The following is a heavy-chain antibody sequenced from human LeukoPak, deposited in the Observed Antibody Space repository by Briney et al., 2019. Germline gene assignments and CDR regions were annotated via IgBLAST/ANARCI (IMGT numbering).Heavy chain of an antibody. D-gene: IGHD4-23*01. V-gene: IGHV1-2*02. J-gene: IGHJ4*02. Sequence: ASVKVSCKAFGYTFTGNNIYWVRQAPGQGLEWMGWINPSRGGTIYAQKFQGRVTMTRDTSISTAYMELSRLRSDDTAVYYCARDRVTVAEGFDYWGQGTLVTVSS. CDR1: GYTFTGNN. CDR2: INPSRGGT. CDR3: ARDRVTVAEGFDY.